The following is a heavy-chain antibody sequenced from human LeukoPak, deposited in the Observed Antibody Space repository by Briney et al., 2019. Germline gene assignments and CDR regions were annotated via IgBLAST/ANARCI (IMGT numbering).Heavy chain of an antibody. Sequence: ASVTVSCKASGYTFTGYYMHWVRQAPGQGLEWMGWINPNSGNTGYAQKFQGRVTMTRNTSISTAYMELSSLRSEDTAVYYCAREGLWFGELDWGQGTLVTVSS. J-gene: IGHJ4*02. CDR1: GYTFTGYY. CDR2: INPNSGNT. V-gene: IGHV1-8*02. CDR3: AREGLWFGELD. D-gene: IGHD3-10*01.